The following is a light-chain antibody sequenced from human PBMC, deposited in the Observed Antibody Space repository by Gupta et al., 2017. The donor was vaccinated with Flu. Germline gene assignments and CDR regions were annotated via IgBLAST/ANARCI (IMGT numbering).Light chain of an antibody. Sequence: EIVMTQSPATLSVSPGERATLSCRASQSVSSNLAWYQQKPGQAPRLLIYGASTRATGIPARFSGSGSGTEFTLTVSRLKSEDFAVYYCQQYNNGPPYSFGQGTKLEIK. V-gene: IGKV3-15*01. CDR1: QSVSSN. CDR3: QQYNNGPPYS. CDR2: GAS. J-gene: IGKJ2*03.